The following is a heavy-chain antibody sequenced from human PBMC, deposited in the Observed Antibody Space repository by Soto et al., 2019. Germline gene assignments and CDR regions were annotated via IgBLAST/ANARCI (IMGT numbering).Heavy chain of an antibody. CDR1: GFTFSSYA. CDR2: ISGSGGST. Sequence: EVQLLESGGGLVQPGGSLRLSCAASGFTFSSYAMSWVRQAPGKGLEWVSAISGSGGSTYYADSVKGRFTISRDNSKNTLYLQMNSLRAEDTAVYYCAKDLQYYYGSGGGRDAFDIWGQGTMVTVSS. D-gene: IGHD3-10*01. V-gene: IGHV3-23*01. CDR3: AKDLQYYYGSGGGRDAFDI. J-gene: IGHJ3*02.